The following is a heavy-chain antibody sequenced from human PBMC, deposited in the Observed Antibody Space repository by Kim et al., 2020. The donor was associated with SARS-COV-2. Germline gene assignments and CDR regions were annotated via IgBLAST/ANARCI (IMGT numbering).Heavy chain of an antibody. CDR3: ARQLLKKGGRIDY. Sequence: YNPSLKSRVTISVDTSKNQFSLKLSSVTAADTAVYYCARQLLKKGGRIDYWGQGTLVTVSS. D-gene: IGHD3-10*01. J-gene: IGHJ4*02. V-gene: IGHV4-39*01.